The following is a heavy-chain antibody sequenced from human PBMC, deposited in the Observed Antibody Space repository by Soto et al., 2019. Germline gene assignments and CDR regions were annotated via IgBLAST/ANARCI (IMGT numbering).Heavy chain of an antibody. CDR1: GGTFSSYA. D-gene: IGHD6-19*01. J-gene: IGHJ4*02. Sequence: ASVKVSCKASGGTFSSYAISWVRQAPGQGLEWMGGIIPIFGTANYAQKFQGRVTITADESTSTAYMELSSLRSEDTAVYYCARLVGYSSGRDLDYWGQGTLVTVSS. V-gene: IGHV1-69*13. CDR2: IIPIFGTA. CDR3: ARLVGYSSGRDLDY.